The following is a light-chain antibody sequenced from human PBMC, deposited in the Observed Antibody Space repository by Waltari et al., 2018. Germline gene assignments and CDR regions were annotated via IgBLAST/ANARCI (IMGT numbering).Light chain of an antibody. CDR1: SSDVGGYNY. J-gene: IGLJ2*01. CDR3: CSYAGSRV. V-gene: IGLV2-23*02. CDR2: DVS. Sequence: QSALTQPASVSGSPGQSITISCTGTSSDVGGYNYVSWYQQHPGKAPKLMIYDVSKRPSVVSNRFSGSKAGNTASLTISGLQAEDEADYYCCSYAGSRVFGGGTKLTVL.